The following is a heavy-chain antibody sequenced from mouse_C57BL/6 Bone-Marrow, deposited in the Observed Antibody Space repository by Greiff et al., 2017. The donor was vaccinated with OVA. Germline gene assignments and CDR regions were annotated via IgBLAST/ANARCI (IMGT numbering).Heavy chain of an antibody. Sequence: VQLQQPGAELVKPGASVKLSCKASGYTFTSYWMHWVKQRPGQGLEWIGMIHPNSGSTNYNEKFKSKATLTVDTSSSTAYMQLSSLTSEDSAVYYCIKLAGVHYAMDYWGQGTSVTVSS. D-gene: IGHD4-1*01. CDR3: IKLAGVHYAMDY. CDR1: GYTFTSYW. J-gene: IGHJ4*01. CDR2: IHPNSGST. V-gene: IGHV1-64*01.